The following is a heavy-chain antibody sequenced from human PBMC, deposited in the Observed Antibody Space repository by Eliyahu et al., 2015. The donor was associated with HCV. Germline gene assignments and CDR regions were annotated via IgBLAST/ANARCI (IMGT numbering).Heavy chain of an antibody. D-gene: IGHD6-13*01. J-gene: IGHJ6*02. CDR3: AKDQTADGLSNYYGMDV. CDR1: DFPFPYLC. Sequence: QVQLVESGGGVVQPGGSXKLSCAASDFPFPYLCLXXXRQAPGKGLEXVAVISHDGSKKFCADSVKGRFTISRDTSENTVYLQMNSLGTEDTAVYYCAKDQTADGLSNYYGMDVWGQGTTVTVS. V-gene: IGHV3-30*18. CDR2: ISHDGSKK.